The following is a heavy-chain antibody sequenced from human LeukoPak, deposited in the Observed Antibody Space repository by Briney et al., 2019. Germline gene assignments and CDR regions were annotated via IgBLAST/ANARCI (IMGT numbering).Heavy chain of an antibody. CDR3: ARDVYSGSSGGWFDP. Sequence: ASVQVSCKASGCTFTDYYMHWVRQAPGQGLEWMGWINPSTGGTKYAQKFQGRVTMTRDSSISTGYMELSRLRSDDMAVYYCARDVYSGSSGGWFDPWGQGTLVTVSS. J-gene: IGHJ5*02. CDR2: INPSTGGT. D-gene: IGHD5-12*01. CDR1: GCTFTDYY. V-gene: IGHV1-2*02.